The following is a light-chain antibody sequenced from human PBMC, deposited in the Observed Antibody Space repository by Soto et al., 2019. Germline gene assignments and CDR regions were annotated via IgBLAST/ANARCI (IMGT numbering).Light chain of an antibody. V-gene: IGKV3-20*01. CDR3: QQCATSPRT. CDR1: QTVEKNY. J-gene: IGKJ1*01. Sequence: EIVLTQSPGTLSLSPGDRATHSCRASQTVEKNYLAWYQQKPGQAPRLLVDDASRRAAGIPDRFSGSGSGTDFTLTISRLEPEDFAVYYCQQCATSPRTFGQGTKVEVK. CDR2: DAS.